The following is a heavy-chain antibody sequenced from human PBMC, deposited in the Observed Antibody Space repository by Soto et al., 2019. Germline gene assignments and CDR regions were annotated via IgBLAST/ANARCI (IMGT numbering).Heavy chain of an antibody. V-gene: IGHV4-34*01. CDR1: GGSFSGYY. CDR3: AREAAAGSEWFDP. J-gene: IGHJ5*02. CDR2: INHSGST. Sequence: SETLSLTCAVCGGSFSGYYWSWIRQPPGKGLEWIGEINHSGSTNYNPSLKSRVTISVDTSKNQFSLKLSSVTAADTAVYYCAREAAAGSEWFDPWGQGTLVTVSS. D-gene: IGHD6-13*01.